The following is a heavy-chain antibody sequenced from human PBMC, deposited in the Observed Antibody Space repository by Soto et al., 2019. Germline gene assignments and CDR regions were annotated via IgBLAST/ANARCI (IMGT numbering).Heavy chain of an antibody. CDR1: GGSISFYN. Sequence: VQLQESGPGLVKPSETLSLTCSVSGGSISFYNWNWIRQSPEKGLEWIGYFYHSGRTNYNPSLKSRVTISVDTSKNQFSLQLSAVTAADTAVYYCAKGDSTTHGDSFDILGQGTMVTVSP. CDR2: FYHSGRT. J-gene: IGHJ3*02. D-gene: IGHD6-13*01. V-gene: IGHV4-59*01. CDR3: AKGDSTTHGDSFDI.